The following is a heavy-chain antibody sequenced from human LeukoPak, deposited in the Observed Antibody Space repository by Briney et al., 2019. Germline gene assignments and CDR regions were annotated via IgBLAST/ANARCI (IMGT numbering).Heavy chain of an antibody. J-gene: IGHJ4*02. CDR1: GFTFSSYA. D-gene: IGHD6-13*01. V-gene: IGHV3-30*04. CDR3: ARSAGSSWPPNFDY. Sequence: GGSLRLSCAASGFTFSSYAMHWVRQAPGKGLEWVAVISYDGSNKYYADSVKGRFTISRDNSKNTLYLQMNSLRAEDTAVYYCARSAGSSWPPNFDYWGQGTLVTVSS. CDR2: ISYDGSNK.